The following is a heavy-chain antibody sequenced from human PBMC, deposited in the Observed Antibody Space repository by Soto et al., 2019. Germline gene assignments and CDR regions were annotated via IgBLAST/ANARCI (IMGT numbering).Heavy chain of an antibody. CDR1: GFTFSSYA. Sequence: LRLSCAASGFTFSSYAMSWVRQAPGKGLEWVSAISGSGGSTYYADSVKGRFTISRDNSKNTLYLQMNSLRAEATAVYYCAARTYYYDSSGYPYCYWGQGTLVTVSS. J-gene: IGHJ4*02. V-gene: IGHV3-23*01. CDR2: ISGSGGST. D-gene: IGHD3-22*01. CDR3: AARTYYYDSSGYPYCY.